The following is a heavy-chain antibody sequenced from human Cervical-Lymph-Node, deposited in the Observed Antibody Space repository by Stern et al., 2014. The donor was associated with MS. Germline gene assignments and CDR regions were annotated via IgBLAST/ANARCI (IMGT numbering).Heavy chain of an antibody. J-gene: IGHJ4*02. Sequence: QVTLKESGPALVKPTQTLTLTCTLSGFSLSTSGVCVSWIRQPPGKALEWLTLIDWYDDKYYSPSLKTRLTMSKDTSKNQVVLTMTNMDPVDTATYYCARGDCFSYYFDYWGQGTLVTVSS. CDR1: GFSLSTSGVC. D-gene: IGHD2-21*02. V-gene: IGHV2-70*01. CDR3: ARGDCFSYYFDY. CDR2: IDWYDDK.